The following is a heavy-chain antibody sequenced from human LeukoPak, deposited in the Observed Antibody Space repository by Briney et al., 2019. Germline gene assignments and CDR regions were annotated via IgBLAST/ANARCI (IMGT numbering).Heavy chain of an antibody. D-gene: IGHD5-12*01. Sequence: GGSLRLSCAASGFTFSNCGMHWVRQAPGKGLQWVAVIWYDGSNEYYTGSVKGRFTISRDNAHNTLYLQMNSLRAEDTAVYYCARGYSGYFYYWGQGTLVTVSS. V-gene: IGHV3-33*01. CDR2: IWYDGSNE. J-gene: IGHJ4*02. CDR1: GFTFSNCG. CDR3: ARGYSGYFYY.